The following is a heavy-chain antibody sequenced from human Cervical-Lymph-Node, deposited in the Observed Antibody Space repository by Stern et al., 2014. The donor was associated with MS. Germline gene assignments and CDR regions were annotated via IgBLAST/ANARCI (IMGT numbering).Heavy chain of an antibody. CDR1: GGTFSSYE. CDR3: ARAYTYYSNSAGY. Sequence: QVQLVQSGAEVKKPGSSVKVSCKASGGTFSSYEITWVRQVPGQGLEWMGGIIPTFDTPTYAQKFQDRVTISADESTNTAYLELNGLKSDDTAIYFCARAYTYYSNSAGYWGQGTLVTVSS. V-gene: IGHV1-69*01. CDR2: IIPTFDTP. D-gene: IGHD3-10*01. J-gene: IGHJ4*02.